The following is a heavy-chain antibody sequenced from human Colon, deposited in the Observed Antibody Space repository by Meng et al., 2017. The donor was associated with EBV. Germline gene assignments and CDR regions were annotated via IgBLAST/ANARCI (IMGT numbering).Heavy chain of an antibody. CDR2: INTNTGKP. D-gene: IGHD6-25*01. V-gene: IGHV7-4-1*02. CDR3: ARDSEAADY. Sequence: QVLWVQSGSELKTPGASVRISCKASGYTFTTYGMNWVRQAPGQGLEWMGWINTNTGKPTYAQGLTGRFVFSLDTSVSTAYLQISSLKAEDTAVYYCARDSEAADYWGQGTLVNVSS. J-gene: IGHJ4*02. CDR1: GYTFTTYG.